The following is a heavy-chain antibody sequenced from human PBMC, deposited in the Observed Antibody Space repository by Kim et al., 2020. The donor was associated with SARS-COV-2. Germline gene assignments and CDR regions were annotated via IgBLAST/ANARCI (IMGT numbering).Heavy chain of an antibody. Sequence: GGSLRLSCVASGFIFSYDAMTWVRQAPGKGLEWISYINDDGGTTYYADSVKGRFTISRDNARNSVYLQMSSLRAEDTAVYYCVRFYGGSTFYYWGQGALHTLSS. D-gene: IGHD3-16*01. J-gene: IGHJ4*02. CDR3: VRFYGGSTFYY. V-gene: IGHV3-48*03. CDR1: GFIFSYDA. CDR2: INDDGGTT.